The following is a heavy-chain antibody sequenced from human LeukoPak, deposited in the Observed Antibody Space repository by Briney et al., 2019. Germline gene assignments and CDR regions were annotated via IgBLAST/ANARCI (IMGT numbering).Heavy chain of an antibody. Sequence: GGSLRLSCAASGFTFSSYWVSWVRQAPGKGLEWVAVISYDGSNKYYADSVKGRFTISRDNSKNTLYLQMNSLRAEDTAVYYCAKDRGLYGSGSYPGYWGQGTLVTVSS. D-gene: IGHD3-10*01. CDR1: GFTFSSYW. CDR3: AKDRGLYGSGSYPGY. J-gene: IGHJ4*02. CDR2: ISYDGSNK. V-gene: IGHV3-30*18.